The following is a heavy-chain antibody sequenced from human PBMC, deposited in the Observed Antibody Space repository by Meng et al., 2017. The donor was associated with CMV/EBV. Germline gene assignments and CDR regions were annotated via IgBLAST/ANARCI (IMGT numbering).Heavy chain of an antibody. CDR1: GGSISSGDYY. V-gene: IGHV4-30-4*08. Sequence: QVPSRESRHGLVKPSQTLPLTCTVSGGSISSGDYYWSWIRQPPGKGLEWIGYIYYSGSTYYNPSLKSRVTISVDTSKNQFSLKLSSETAADTAVYYCARVGRTSCYDYWGQGTLVTVSS. J-gene: IGHJ4*02. D-gene: IGHD2-2*01. CDR2: IYYSGST. CDR3: ARVGRTSCYDY.